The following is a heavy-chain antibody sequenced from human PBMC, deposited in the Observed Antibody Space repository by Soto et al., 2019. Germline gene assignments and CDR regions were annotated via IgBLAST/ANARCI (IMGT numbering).Heavy chain of an antibody. CDR3: ARWSSGRRITIFGVVIMSYNWFDP. CDR2: INHSGRT. D-gene: IGHD3-3*01. V-gene: IGHV4-34*01. J-gene: IGHJ5*02. Sequence: PSETLTLTCAVYGGTFRGSYWRWIRQPPGKGLEWIGAINHSGRTNYNPSLKSRVTISEDTSKNQYSLKLSSVTAADTAVYYCARWSSGRRITIFGVVIMSYNWFDPWGQGTLVTVSS. CDR1: GGTFRGSY.